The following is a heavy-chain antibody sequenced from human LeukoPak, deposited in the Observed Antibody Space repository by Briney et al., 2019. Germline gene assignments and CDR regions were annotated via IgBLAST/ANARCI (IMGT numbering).Heavy chain of an antibody. D-gene: IGHD4-23*01. CDR3: ARDYGGKFDY. J-gene: IGHJ4*02. V-gene: IGHV4-59*01. CDR1: RGSISSFY. CDR2: ISYSGNT. Sequence: PSETLFLTCTVSRGSISSFYWSWIRQPPGKGLEWIGYISYSGNTKYNPSLKSRVTISVDTSKNQFSLKLSCVTAADTAAYYCARDYGGKFDYWGQGTLVTVSS.